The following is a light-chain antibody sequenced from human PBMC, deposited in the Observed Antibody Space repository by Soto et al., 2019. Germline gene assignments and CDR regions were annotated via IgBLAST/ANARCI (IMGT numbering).Light chain of an antibody. CDR2: GAS. J-gene: IGKJ4*01. CDR3: QQSFITPPLT. Sequence: DIQMTQSPSSLSASIGDRITITCRASQSISTYLNWYQQKPGKAPRLLIYGASTLQNGVPSRFSGGGSATDYTLTISSLQPEDFATYYCQQSFITPPLTFGGGTKVEMK. V-gene: IGKV1-39*01. CDR1: QSISTY.